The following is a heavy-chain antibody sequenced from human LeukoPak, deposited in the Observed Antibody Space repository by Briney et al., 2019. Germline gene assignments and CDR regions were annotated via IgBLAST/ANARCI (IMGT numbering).Heavy chain of an antibody. J-gene: IGHJ4*02. CDR2: IWYDGSNK. D-gene: IGHD2-21*02. CDR1: GFTFSSYG. CDR3: ARVLCGGDCYAGYFDY. Sequence: GGSLRLSCAASGFTFSSYGMHWVRQAPGKGLEWVAVIWYDGSNKYYADSVKGRFTIPRDNSKNTLYLQMNSLRAEDTAVYYCARVLCGGDCYAGYFDYWGQGTLVTVSS. V-gene: IGHV3-33*01.